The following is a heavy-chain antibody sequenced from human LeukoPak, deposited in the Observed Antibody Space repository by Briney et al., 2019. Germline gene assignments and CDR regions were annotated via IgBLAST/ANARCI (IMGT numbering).Heavy chain of an antibody. D-gene: IGHD5-12*01. J-gene: IGHJ5*02. CDR2: IYYSGST. Sequence: SETLSLTCTVSGGSISSGDYYWSWIRQPPGKGLEWIGYIYYSGSTYYNPSLKSRVSISVDTSKNQFSLKLSSVTAAGTAVYYCARGFSGVATVDPWGQGTLVTVSS. CDR3: ARGFSGVATVDP. V-gene: IGHV4-30-4*01. CDR1: GGSISSGDYY.